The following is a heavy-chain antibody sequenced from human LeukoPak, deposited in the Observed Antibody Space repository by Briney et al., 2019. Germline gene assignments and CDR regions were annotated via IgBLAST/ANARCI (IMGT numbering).Heavy chain of an antibody. CDR1: GYTLTELS. D-gene: IGHD3-10*01. CDR3: ATLLWFGEFQMYYFDY. V-gene: IGHV1-24*01. J-gene: IGHJ4*02. Sequence: ASVKVSCKVSGYTLTELSMHWVRQAPGKGLEWMGGFDPEDSETIYAQKFQGRVTMTEDTSTDTAYVELSSLRSEDTAVYYCATLLWFGEFQMYYFDYWGQGTLVTVSS. CDR2: FDPEDSET.